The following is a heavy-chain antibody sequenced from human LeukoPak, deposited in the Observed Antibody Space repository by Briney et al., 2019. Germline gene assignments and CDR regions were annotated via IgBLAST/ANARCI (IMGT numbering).Heavy chain of an antibody. Sequence: ASVKVSCKASGGTFSSYAISWVRQAPGQGLEWMGGIIPIFGTANYAQKFQDRVTITADKSTSTAYMELSSLRSEDTAVYYCARDTPDYDFWSGYLIYYRHWGQGTLVTVSS. J-gene: IGHJ4*02. CDR2: IIPIFGTA. V-gene: IGHV1-69*06. CDR3: ARDTPDYDFWSGYLIYYRH. CDR1: GGTFSSYA. D-gene: IGHD3-3*01.